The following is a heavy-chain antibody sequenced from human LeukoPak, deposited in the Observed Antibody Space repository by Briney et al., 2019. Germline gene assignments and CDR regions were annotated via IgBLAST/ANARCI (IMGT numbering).Heavy chain of an antibody. Sequence: GGSLRLSCAASGFTFSSYAMRWVRQAPGKGLKWVAVISYDGSNKYYADSVKGRFTISRDNSKNTLYLQMNSLRAEDTAVYYCARDLVGIVNNAFDIWGQGTMVTVSS. CDR2: ISYDGSNK. CDR3: ARDLVGIVNNAFDI. CDR1: GFTFSSYA. J-gene: IGHJ3*02. D-gene: IGHD3-22*01. V-gene: IGHV3-30-3*01.